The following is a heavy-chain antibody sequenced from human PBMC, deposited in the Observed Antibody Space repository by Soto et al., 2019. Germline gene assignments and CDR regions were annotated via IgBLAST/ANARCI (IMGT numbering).Heavy chain of an antibody. Sequence: PWEALTVSCXGSGYSFTSYWIGWVRQMPGKGLVWLGIIYPGDSDTRYIDSFQGKVTISADKSISTAYLQWSSLNATDTTMYYCARGDAAMYSYYNYGMDVWGPGTTVDVSS. J-gene: IGHJ6*02. CDR1: GYSFTSYW. V-gene: IGHV5-51*01. CDR2: IYPGDSDT. D-gene: IGHD3-16*01. CDR3: ARGDAAMYSYYNYGMDV.